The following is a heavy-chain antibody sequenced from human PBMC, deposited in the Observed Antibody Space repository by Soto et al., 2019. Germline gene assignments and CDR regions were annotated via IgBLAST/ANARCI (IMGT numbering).Heavy chain of an antibody. CDR2: INNIGTST. J-gene: IGHJ4*02. D-gene: IGHD2-15*01. CDR1: GITFATFA. V-gene: IGHV3-23*01. Sequence: EVQLLESGGALVQPGGSLRLSCAASGITFATFAMSWVRQAPGKGLEWVSTINNIGTSTYHADSVKGRFSISRDNSKNTVYLQLNSLRDDDAAVYYCAVIGNTSWRESDYWGQGTLVTVSS. CDR3: AVIGNTSWRESDY.